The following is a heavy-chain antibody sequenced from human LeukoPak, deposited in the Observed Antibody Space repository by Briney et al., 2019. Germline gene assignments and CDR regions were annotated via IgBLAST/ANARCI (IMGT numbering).Heavy chain of an antibody. CDR1: GYTFTGYY. CDR3: AGVSISGSYHGVIDY. CDR2: INPNSGGT. J-gene: IGHJ4*02. Sequence: ASVKVSCKASGYTFTGYYMHWVRQAPGQGLEWMGWINPNSGGTNYAQKFQGWVTMTTDTSTSTAYMELRSLRSDDTAVYYCAGVSISGSYHGVIDYWGQGTLVTVSS. V-gene: IGHV1-2*04. D-gene: IGHD1-26*01.